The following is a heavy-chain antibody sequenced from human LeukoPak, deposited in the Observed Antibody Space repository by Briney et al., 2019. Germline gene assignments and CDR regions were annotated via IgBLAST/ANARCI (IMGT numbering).Heavy chain of an antibody. D-gene: IGHD3-3*01. CDR2: ISAYNGNT. CDR3: ARDWDINVYDFWTNPAY. J-gene: IGHJ4*02. V-gene: IGHV1-18*01. CDR1: GYTFTSYG. Sequence: GASVKVSCKASGYTFTSYGISWVRQAPGQGLEWMGWISAYNGNTNYAQKLQGRVTMTTDTSTSTAYMELRSLRSDDTAVYYCARDWDINVYDFWTNPAYWGQGTLVTVSS.